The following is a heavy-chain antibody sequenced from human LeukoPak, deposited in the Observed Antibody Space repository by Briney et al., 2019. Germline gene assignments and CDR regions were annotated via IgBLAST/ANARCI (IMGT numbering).Heavy chain of an antibody. CDR1: GFTFSDYA. Sequence: GGSLRLSCAASGFTFSDYALIWVRQAPGKGLEWISAIRGTGGTTYYADSVKGRCTISRDNSRNTVYLQMNSLRAEDTALYFCGKDPNGDYVGAFDFWGPGTMVSVSS. CDR2: IRGTGGTT. D-gene: IGHD4-17*01. V-gene: IGHV3-23*01. J-gene: IGHJ3*01. CDR3: GKDPNGDYVGAFDF.